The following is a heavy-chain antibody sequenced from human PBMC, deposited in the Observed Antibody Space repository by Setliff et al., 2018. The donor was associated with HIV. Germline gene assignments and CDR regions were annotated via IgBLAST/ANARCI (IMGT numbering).Heavy chain of an antibody. V-gene: IGHV3-23*01. J-gene: IGHJ3*02. D-gene: IGHD1-26*01. CDR3: ALRQRGGLVGAGNAFDI. Sequence: PGESLRLSCAASGFSFSNYAMTWVRQAPGKGLEWVSTIANGINTYYADSVRGRFTISRDNSKNTLYLQMNSLRAEDTAKYYCALRQRGGLVGAGNAFDIWGQGTMVTVSS. CDR1: GFSFSNYA. CDR2: IANGINT.